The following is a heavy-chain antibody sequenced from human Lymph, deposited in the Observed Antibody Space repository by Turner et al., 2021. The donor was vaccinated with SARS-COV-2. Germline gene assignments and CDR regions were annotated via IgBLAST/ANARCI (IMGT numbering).Heavy chain of an antibody. Sequence: EVQLVESGGGVVQPGGSRRLSCEASGLTFDDYAMHWGRQAPGKGLEWVSLISGDGGSTYYADSVKGRFTISRDDSKNSLYLQINSLRTEDTALYYCAKEGLSGRRLQFVPYFAYWGQGTLVSVSS. V-gene: IGHV3-43*02. J-gene: IGHJ4*02. D-gene: IGHD5-12*01. CDR1: GLTFDDYA. CDR3: AKEGLSGRRLQFVPYFAY. CDR2: ISGDGGST.